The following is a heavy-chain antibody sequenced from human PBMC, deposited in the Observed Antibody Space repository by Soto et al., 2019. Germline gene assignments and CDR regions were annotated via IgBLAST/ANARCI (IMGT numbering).Heavy chain of an antibody. Sequence: GASVKVSCKASGYTFTSYGISWVRQAPGQGLEWMGWISAYNGNTNYAQKLQGRVTMTTDTSTSTAYMELRSLRSDDTAVYYCARDLLFVAAAGDPPLDYWGQGTLVTVSS. J-gene: IGHJ4*02. CDR1: GYTFTSYG. V-gene: IGHV1-18*01. D-gene: IGHD6-13*01. CDR3: ARDLLFVAAAGDPPLDY. CDR2: ISAYNGNT.